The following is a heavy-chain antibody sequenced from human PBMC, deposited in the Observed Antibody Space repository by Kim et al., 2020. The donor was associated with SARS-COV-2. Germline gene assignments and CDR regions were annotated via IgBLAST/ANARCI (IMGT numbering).Heavy chain of an antibody. Sequence: GGSLRLSCAASGFTFSSYAMTWVRQAPGKGLEWVSGISAGGGTTYYADSVKGRFTISRDNSKNILYLQMNSLRAEDTAVYYCAKLIVVVITTGIDYWCQG. CDR1: GFTFSSYA. V-gene: IGHV3-23*01. CDR2: ISAGGGTT. CDR3: AKLIVVVITTGIDY. J-gene: IGHJ4*02. D-gene: IGHD3-22*01.